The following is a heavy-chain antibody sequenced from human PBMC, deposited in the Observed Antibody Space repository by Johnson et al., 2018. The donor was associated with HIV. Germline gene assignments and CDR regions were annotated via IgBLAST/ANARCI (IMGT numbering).Heavy chain of an antibody. V-gene: IGHV3-30*04. Sequence: QVQLVESGGGVVQPGRSLRLSCAASGFTFSSYAMHWVRQAPGKGLEWVAVITYDGSNQYYGDSVKGRFTISRDNAKNSLYLQMNSLRAEDTAVYYCARGGWGDAFDIWGQGTMVTVSS. J-gene: IGHJ3*02. CDR2: ITYDGSNQ. CDR1: GFTFSSYA. D-gene: IGHD3-16*01. CDR3: ARGGWGDAFDI.